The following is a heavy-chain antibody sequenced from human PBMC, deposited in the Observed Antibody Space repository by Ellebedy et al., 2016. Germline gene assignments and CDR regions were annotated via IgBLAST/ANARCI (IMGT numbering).Heavy chain of an antibody. CDR2: IWDDGSHK. CDR3: ARHGSGSSSIDY. Sequence: GGSLRLSXAASGFTFSLYGMHWVRQAPGKGLEWVAVIWDDGSHKYYRDSVKGRFTISRDNSTNTLYLQMNNLRAEDTAVYYCARHGSGSSSIDYWGEGTLVTVS. J-gene: IGHJ4*02. CDR1: GFTFSLYG. D-gene: IGHD6-6*01. V-gene: IGHV3-33*01.